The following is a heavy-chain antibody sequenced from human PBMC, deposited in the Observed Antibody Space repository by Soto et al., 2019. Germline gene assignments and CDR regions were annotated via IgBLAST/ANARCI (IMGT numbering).Heavy chain of an antibody. V-gene: IGHV3-23*01. CDR1: GFTFNIYA. CDR3: AKRTNDYGASRAERLEPNH. D-gene: IGHD4-17*01. CDR2: ISGNGDTT. Sequence: EVQLLESGGVLVQPGGSLRLSCAASGFTFNIYAMNWVRQAPGKGLAWVSSISGNGDTTYYADSVKGRFTISRDNSKSTLYLEMHRLRADDTAVYYSAKRTNDYGASRAERLEPNHWGQRTLVTVSS. J-gene: IGHJ1*01.